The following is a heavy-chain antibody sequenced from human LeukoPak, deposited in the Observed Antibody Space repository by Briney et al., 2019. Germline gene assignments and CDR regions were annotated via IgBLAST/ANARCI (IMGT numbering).Heavy chain of an antibody. D-gene: IGHD4-17*01. V-gene: IGHV3-53*01. CDR2: IYSGGST. Sequence: GALRLSCAASGFTVSSNYMSWVRQAPGKGREWVSVIYSGGSTYYADSVKGRFTISRDNSKNTLYLQMNSLRAEDTAVYYCARVANDYGDYGGAFDYWGQGTLVTVSS. J-gene: IGHJ4*02. CDR3: ARVANDYGDYGGAFDY. CDR1: GFTVSSNY.